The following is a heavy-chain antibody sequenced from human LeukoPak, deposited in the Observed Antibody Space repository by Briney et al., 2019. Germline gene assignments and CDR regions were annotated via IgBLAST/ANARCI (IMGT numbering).Heavy chain of an antibody. CDR3: ASPSGGGYVWC. D-gene: IGHD5-12*01. V-gene: IGHV3-53*01. CDR2: FYDGSKT. J-gene: IGHJ4*02. Sequence: PGGSLRLSCAASGFSVGSRSMSWVHQAPGKGLEWVSVFYDGSKTYYADSVKGRFTISRDNSKNTLYLQMNSLRAEDTAVYYCASPSGGGYVWCWGQGTLVTVSS. CDR1: GFSVGSRS.